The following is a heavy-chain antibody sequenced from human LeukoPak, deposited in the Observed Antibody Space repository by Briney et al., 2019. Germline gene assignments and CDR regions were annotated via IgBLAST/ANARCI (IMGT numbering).Heavy chain of an antibody. Sequence: PGGPLRLSCAASGFTFSSYAMHWVRQAPGKGLEWVAVISYDGSNKYYADSVKGRFTISRDNSKNTLYLQMNSLRAEDTAVYYCARAPSVCSGGSCWLDYWGQGTLVTVSS. CDR3: ARAPSVCSGGSCWLDY. J-gene: IGHJ4*02. CDR1: GFTFSSYA. CDR2: ISYDGSNK. D-gene: IGHD2-15*01. V-gene: IGHV3-30-3*01.